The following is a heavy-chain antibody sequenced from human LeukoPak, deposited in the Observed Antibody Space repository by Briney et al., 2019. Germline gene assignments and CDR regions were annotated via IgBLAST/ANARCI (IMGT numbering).Heavy chain of an antibody. J-gene: IGHJ4*02. CDR3: TRDLAGHFGGFYFDY. D-gene: IGHD2-21*01. Sequence: SETLSLTCIVSGGSISSSSHYWGWIRQPPGKGLEWIGEINHSGSTNYNPSLKSRVTISVDTSKNQFSLKLSSVAAADTAVYYCTRDLAGHFGGFYFDYWGQGTLVTVSS. CDR2: INHSGST. V-gene: IGHV4-39*07. CDR1: GGSISSSSHY.